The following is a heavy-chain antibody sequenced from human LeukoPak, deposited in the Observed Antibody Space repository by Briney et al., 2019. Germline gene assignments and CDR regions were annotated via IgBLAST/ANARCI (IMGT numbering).Heavy chain of an antibody. CDR3: ARTPGMVVVKTFYCMDV. CDR2: IGTYKGNT. Sequence: ASVKVSCKPSGYTFTSDGISWVRQAPGQGLEWMGWIGTYKGNTNYAQMFQGRVTMTTDTSTSTAYMELKNLRSDDTAVYYCARTPGMVVVKTFYCMDVWGQGTTVIVSS. CDR1: GYTFTSDG. D-gene: IGHD3-22*01. J-gene: IGHJ6*02. V-gene: IGHV1-18*01.